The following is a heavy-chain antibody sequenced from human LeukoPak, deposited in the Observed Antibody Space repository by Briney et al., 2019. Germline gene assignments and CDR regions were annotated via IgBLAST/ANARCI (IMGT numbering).Heavy chain of an antibody. J-gene: IGHJ4*02. Sequence: GGSLRLSCAASGFTFSSYGMHWVRQAPGKGLEWVAFIRYDGSNKYYADSVKGRFTISRDNSKNTLYMQMSSLRAEDTAVYYCARDHTDSYYYGSGSYYFDYWGQGTLVTVSS. CDR1: GFTFSSYG. V-gene: IGHV3-30*02. D-gene: IGHD3-10*01. CDR2: IRYDGSNK. CDR3: ARDHTDSYYYGSGSYYFDY.